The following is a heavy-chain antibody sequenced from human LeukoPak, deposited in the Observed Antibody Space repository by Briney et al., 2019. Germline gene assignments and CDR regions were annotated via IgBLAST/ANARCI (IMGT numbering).Heavy chain of an antibody. J-gene: IGHJ4*02. CDR3: ARSDSGSYYLGDY. CDR2: IIPIFGTA. CDR1: GGTLSSYV. Sequence: SVKVSCKASGGTLSSYVISWVRQAPGKGLEWMGGIIPIFGTANYAQKFQGRVTITADESTSTAYMELSSLRSEDTAVYYCARSDSGSYYLGDYWGQGTLVTVSS. D-gene: IGHD1-26*01. V-gene: IGHV1-69*13.